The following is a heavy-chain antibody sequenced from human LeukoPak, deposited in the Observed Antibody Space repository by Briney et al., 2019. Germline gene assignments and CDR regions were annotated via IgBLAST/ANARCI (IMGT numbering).Heavy chain of an antibody. CDR1: GYTFTSYY. CDR3: ARSGDPVNYYYYGMDV. J-gene: IGHJ6*02. V-gene: IGHV1-8*01. D-gene: IGHD1-26*01. Sequence: GASVKVSCKASGYTFTSYYINWVRQGTGQGLEWMGWMNPNSDNTGYAQKFQGRVTMTRNTSISTAYMELSSLRSEDTAVYYCARSGDPVNYYYYGMDVWGQGTTVTVSS. CDR2: MNPNSDNT.